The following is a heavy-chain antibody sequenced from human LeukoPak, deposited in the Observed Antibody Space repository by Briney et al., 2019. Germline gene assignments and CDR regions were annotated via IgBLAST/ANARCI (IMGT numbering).Heavy chain of an antibody. J-gene: IGHJ5*02. CDR1: GFTVSNDY. V-gene: IGHV3-66*04. CDR3: ARHDWFDP. CDR2: MYSGGST. Sequence: PGGSLRLSCAVSGFTVSNDYMSWVRQAPGKGLEWVSVMYSGGSTYYADSVKGRFTISRGNSQNTLYLQMNSLRAEDTAMYYCARHDWFDPWGQGTLVTVSS.